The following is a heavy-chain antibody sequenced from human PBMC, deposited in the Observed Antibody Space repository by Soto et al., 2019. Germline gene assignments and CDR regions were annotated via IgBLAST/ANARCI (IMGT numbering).Heavy chain of an antibody. V-gene: IGHV3-23*01. CDR1: LFTFSNYA. Sequence: SLRLSCAASLFTFSNYAITWVRQSPGKGLEWVSGLNGSGGSTSSADSVKGRFAISRDNSKNTLYLQMNSLRDGDTAVYYCARGFSAGKGSPPDYWGQGTLVTVSS. CDR2: LNGSGGST. D-gene: IGHD3-10*01. J-gene: IGHJ4*02. CDR3: ARGFSAGKGSPPDY.